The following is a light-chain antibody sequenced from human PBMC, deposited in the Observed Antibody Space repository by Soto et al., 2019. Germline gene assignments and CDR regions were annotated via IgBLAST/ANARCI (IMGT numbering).Light chain of an antibody. J-gene: IGLJ3*02. V-gene: IGLV2-14*01. Sequence: QFVLTQPSSLSVSLGQTITISCTGTSSDIGGYKYVSWYQQHPGKAPKLIIFEVSNRPSGVSDRFSGSNSGNTASLTISGLQAEDEADYYCTSYSRYRVLVFGGGTKVPVL. CDR3: TSYSRYRVLV. CDR1: SSDIGGYKY. CDR2: EVS.